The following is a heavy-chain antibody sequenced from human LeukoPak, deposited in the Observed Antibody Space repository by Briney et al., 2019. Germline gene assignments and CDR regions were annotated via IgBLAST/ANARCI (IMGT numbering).Heavy chain of an antibody. D-gene: IGHD5-24*01. V-gene: IGHV3-30*02. CDR3: ARDQPMATTGVSGALDY. CDR2: IRYDGSNK. Sequence: GGSLRLSCAASGFTFSSYGMHWVRQAPGKGLEWVAFIRYDGSNKYYADSVKGRFTISRDNSKNTLYLQMNSLRAEDTAVYYCARDQPMATTGVSGALDYWGQGTLVTVSS. J-gene: IGHJ4*02. CDR1: GFTFSSYG.